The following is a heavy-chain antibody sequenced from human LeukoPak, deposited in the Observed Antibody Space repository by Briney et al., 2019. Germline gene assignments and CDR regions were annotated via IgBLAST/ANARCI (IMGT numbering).Heavy chain of an antibody. V-gene: IGHV3-23*01. CDR1: GFTFNGYA. Sequence: GGSLRLSCAASGFTFNGYAMSWVRQAPGKGLEWVSSITASGGTAFYADSVKGRFTISRDNSKNTLYLQMNSLRAEDTAVYYCARDPTVVTPHVLTVFDYWGQGTLVTVSS. J-gene: IGHJ4*02. CDR3: ARDPTVVTPHVLTVFDY. CDR2: ITASGGTA. D-gene: IGHD4-23*01.